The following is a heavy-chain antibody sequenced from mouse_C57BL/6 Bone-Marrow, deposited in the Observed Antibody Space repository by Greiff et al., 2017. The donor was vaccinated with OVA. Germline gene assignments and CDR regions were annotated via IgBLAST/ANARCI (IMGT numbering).Heavy chain of an antibody. CDR2: ISSGGSYT. CDR1: GFTFSSYG. D-gene: IGHD2-10*01. CDR3: ASLLLDY. J-gene: IGHJ2*01. Sequence: EVQGVESGGDLVKPGGPLKLSCAASGFTFSSYGMSWVRQTPDKRLEWVATISSGGSYTYYPDSVKGRFTISRDNAKNTLYLQMSSLKSEDTAMYYCASLLLDYWGQGTTLTVSS. V-gene: IGHV5-6*01.